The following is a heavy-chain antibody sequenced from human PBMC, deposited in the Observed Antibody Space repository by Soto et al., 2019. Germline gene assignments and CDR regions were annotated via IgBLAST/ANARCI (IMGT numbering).Heavy chain of an antibody. CDR1: GFTFSSYW. D-gene: IGHD1-26*01. J-gene: IGHJ4*02. CDR2: INPDGSEK. CDR3: ARFGIYYITD. V-gene: IGHV3-7*01. Sequence: EVQLVESGGGLVQPGGSLRLSCAASGFTFSSYWMSWVRQAPGKGLEWVANINPDGSEKYYVGSVKGRFTISRDNAKNLVYLQMNNLRAEDTAVYFCARFGIYYITDWGQGTQVTVSS.